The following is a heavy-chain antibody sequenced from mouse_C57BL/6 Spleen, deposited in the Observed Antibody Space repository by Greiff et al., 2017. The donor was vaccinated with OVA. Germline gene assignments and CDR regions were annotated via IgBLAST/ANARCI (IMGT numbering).Heavy chain of an antibody. V-gene: IGHV1-59*01. J-gene: IGHJ4*01. CDR2: IDPSDSYT. CDR1: GYTFTSYW. CDR3: ARGGDYDAYAMDY. D-gene: IGHD2-4*01. Sequence: VQLQQPGAELVRPGTSVKLSCKASGYTFTSYWMHWVKQRPGQGLEWIGVIDPSDSYTNYNQKFKGKATLTVDTSSSTAYMQLSSLTSEDSAVYYCARGGDYDAYAMDYWGQGTSVTVSS.